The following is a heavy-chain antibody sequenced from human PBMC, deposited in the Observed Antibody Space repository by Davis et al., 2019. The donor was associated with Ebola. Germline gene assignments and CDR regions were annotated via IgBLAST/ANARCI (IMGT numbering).Heavy chain of an antibody. V-gene: IGHV5-51*01. CDR1: GYSFNTYW. CDR3: ARLRITIPYGMDV. J-gene: IGHJ6*02. D-gene: IGHD3-3*01. CDR2: IYPGDSDT. Sequence: GGSLRLSCKASGYSFNTYWIGWVRQMPGKGLEWMGIIYPGDSDTRYSPSFQGQVTISADKSISTAYLQWSSLKASDTAMYYCARLRITIPYGMDVWGQGTTVTVSS.